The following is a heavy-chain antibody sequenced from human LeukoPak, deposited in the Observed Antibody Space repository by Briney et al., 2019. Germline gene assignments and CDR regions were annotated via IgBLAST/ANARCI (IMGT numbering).Heavy chain of an antibody. CDR3: ARGVVRRSYYMDV. D-gene: IGHD3-10*02. J-gene: IGHJ6*03. V-gene: IGHV4-4*08. Sequence: SETLSLTCAVYGGSFSGYYWSWIRQPPGKGLEWIGRIYTSGSTNYNPSLKSRVTISVDTSKNQFSLKLSSVTAADTAVYYCARGVVRRSYYMDVWGEGTTVTISS. CDR2: IYTSGST. CDR1: GGSFSGYY.